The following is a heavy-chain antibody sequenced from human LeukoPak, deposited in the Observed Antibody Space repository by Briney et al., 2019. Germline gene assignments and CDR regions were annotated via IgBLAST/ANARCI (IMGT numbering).Heavy chain of an antibody. Sequence: GGSLRLSCAASAFTFSSYGMHWVRQAPGKGLEWVAYIQYDRTNEQYAHSVKGRFRISRDNSNNILYLQMNSLRTEDTAVYYCANGAKYNILTGFRASRDDAFDIWGQGTMVTVSS. CDR1: AFTFSSYG. CDR2: IQYDRTNE. CDR3: ANGAKYNILTGFRASRDDAFDI. V-gene: IGHV3-30*02. D-gene: IGHD3-9*01. J-gene: IGHJ3*02.